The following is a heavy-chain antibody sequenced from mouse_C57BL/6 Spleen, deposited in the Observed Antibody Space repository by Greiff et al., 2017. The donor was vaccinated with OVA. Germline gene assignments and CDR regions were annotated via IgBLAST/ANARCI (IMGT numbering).Heavy chain of an antibody. J-gene: IGHJ4*01. CDR1: GFTFSDYG. CDR2: ISSGSSTI. Sequence: DVKLQESGGGLVKPGGSLKLSCAASGFTFSDYGMHWVRQAPEKGLEWVAYISSGSSTIYYADTVKGRFTISRDNAKNTLFLQMTSLRSEDTAMYYCARVKYNLYAMDYWGQGTSVTVSS. V-gene: IGHV5-17*01. CDR3: ARVKYNLYAMDY. D-gene: IGHD1-3*01.